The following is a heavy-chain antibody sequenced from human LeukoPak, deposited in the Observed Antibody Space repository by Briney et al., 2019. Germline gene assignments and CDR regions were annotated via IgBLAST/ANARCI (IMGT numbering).Heavy chain of an antibody. J-gene: IGHJ4*02. V-gene: IGHV4-30-4*01. Sequence: SETLSLTCTVSGGSISSGGYYWSWIRQPPGEGLEWIGYIYYSGSTYYHPSLKSRVTISLDTSKNQFSLRLSSVTAADTAVYYCARVTTVTTSFHFDYWGQGTLVTVSS. CDR1: GGSISSGGYY. D-gene: IGHD4-17*01. CDR3: ARVTTVTTSFHFDY. CDR2: IYYSGST.